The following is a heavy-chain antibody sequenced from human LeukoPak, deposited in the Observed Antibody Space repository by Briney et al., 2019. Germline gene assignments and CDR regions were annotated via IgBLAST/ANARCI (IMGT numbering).Heavy chain of an antibody. CDR1: GFTFSNAW. Sequence: GGSLRLSCAASGFTFSNAWMSWVRQAPGKGPEWVANIKQDGSERYYVDSVKGRFTISRDNAKNSLYLQMNSLRAEDTAVYYCARSYGSISTAVDYWGQGTLVIVSS. V-gene: IGHV3-7*05. CDR2: IKQDGSER. CDR3: ARSYGSISTAVDY. J-gene: IGHJ4*02. D-gene: IGHD6-13*01.